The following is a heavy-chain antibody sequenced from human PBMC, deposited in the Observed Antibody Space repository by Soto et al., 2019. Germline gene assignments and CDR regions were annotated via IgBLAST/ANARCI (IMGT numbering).Heavy chain of an antibody. CDR1: GFTFSDYY. CDR3: ARDRGSHYYDSSGYYLDY. D-gene: IGHD3-22*01. J-gene: IGHJ4*02. V-gene: IGHV3-11*01. Sequence: PGGSLRLSCAASGFTFSDYYMSWIRQAPGKGLEWVSYISSSGSTIYYADSVKGRFTISRDNAKNSLYLQMNSLRAEDTAVYYCARDRGSHYYDSSGYYLDYWGQGPMVTVSS. CDR2: ISSSGSTI.